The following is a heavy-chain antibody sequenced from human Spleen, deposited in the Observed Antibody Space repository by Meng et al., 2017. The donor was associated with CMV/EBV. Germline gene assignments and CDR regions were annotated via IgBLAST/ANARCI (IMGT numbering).Heavy chain of an antibody. V-gene: IGHV4-34*01. J-gene: IGHJ6*02. CDR2: INHSGST. Sequence: SETLSLTCAVYGGSFSGYYWSWIRQPPGKGLELIGEINHSGSTNYNPSLKSRVTISVDTSKNQFSLKLSSVTAADTAVYYCASTGYSSGYGMDVWGQGTTVTVSS. CDR3: ASTGYSSGYGMDV. D-gene: IGHD6-25*01. CDR1: GGSFSGYY.